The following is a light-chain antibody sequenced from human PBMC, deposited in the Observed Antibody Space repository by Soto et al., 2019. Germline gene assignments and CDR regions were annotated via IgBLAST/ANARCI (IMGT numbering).Light chain of an antibody. CDR1: QSVSTY. CDR3: QQYYDWPLT. Sequence: EIVMTQSPATLSVSPGERATLFCRASQSVSTYVAWYQQKPGQAPRLVIYGPSTRATGIPGRFSGSASGTEFTLTVSSLQSEDFAVYYCQQYYDWPLTFGGGTKVEV. V-gene: IGKV3-15*01. CDR2: GPS. J-gene: IGKJ4*01.